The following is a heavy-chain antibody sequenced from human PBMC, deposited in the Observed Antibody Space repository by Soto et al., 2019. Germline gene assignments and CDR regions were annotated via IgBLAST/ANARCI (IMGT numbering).Heavy chain of an antibody. J-gene: IGHJ5*02. CDR1: GYTFTSYD. V-gene: IGHV1-8*01. D-gene: IGHD2-2*01. Sequence: ASVKVSCKASGYTFTSYDINWVRQATGQGLEWMGWMNPNSGNTGYAQKFQGRVTMTRNTSISTAYMELSSLRSEDTAVYYCARRRSFSSTSCYRHWLDPWGPGTLVTVSS. CDR2: MNPNSGNT. CDR3: ARRRSFSSTSCYRHWLDP.